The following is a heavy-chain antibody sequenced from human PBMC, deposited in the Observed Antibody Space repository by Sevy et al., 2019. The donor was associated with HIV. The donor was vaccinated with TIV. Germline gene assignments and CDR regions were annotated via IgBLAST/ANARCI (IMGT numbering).Heavy chain of an antibody. V-gene: IGHV3-23*01. CDR1: GFTFSSYA. CDR3: AKDRREYYYDSSGYYYYFDY. D-gene: IGHD3-22*01. J-gene: IGHJ4*02. CDR2: ISGSGGST. Sequence: GGSLRLSCAASGFTFSSYAMSWVRQAPGKGLEWVSAISGSGGSTYYADSVKGRFTISRENSKNTLYLQMNSLRAEDTAVYYCAKDRREYYYDSSGYYYYFDYWGQGTLVTVSS.